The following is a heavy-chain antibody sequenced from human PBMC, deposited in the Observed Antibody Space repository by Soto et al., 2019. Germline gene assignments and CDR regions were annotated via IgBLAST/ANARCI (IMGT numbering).Heavy chain of an antibody. J-gene: IGHJ6*02. Sequence: EVQLVESGGGLVKPGGSLRLSCAASGFTFSSYSMNWVRQAPGKGLEWVSSISSSSSYIYYADSVKGRFTISRDNAKNSLYLQMNSLRAEDTAVYYCARDFGRSWYGGGGMDVWGQGTTVTVSS. CDR2: ISSSSSYI. CDR3: ARDFGRSWYGGGGMDV. D-gene: IGHD6-13*01. CDR1: GFTFSSYS. V-gene: IGHV3-21*01.